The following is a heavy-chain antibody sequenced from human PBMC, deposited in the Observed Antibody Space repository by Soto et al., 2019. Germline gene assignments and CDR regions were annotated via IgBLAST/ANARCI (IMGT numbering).Heavy chain of an antibody. D-gene: IGHD6-19*01. Sequence: QVQLVQSGAEVKKPGASVKVSCKASGYTFTDYYMHWVRQAPGQGLEWMGWINPNSGVTNYAQKFQDWVTMTRDTSISTAYMELRRLRSDDTAVYYCAREGGYSSGLGIDYWGQETLVTVSS. CDR1: GYTFTDYY. V-gene: IGHV1-2*04. J-gene: IGHJ4*02. CDR3: AREGGYSSGLGIDY. CDR2: INPNSGVT.